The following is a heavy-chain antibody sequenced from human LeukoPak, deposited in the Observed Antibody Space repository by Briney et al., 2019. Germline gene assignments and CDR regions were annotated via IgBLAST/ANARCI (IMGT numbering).Heavy chain of an antibody. CDR1: GGSIIRNNW. D-gene: IGHD3-9*01. V-gene: IGHV4-4*02. CDR3: ATYYNILTGYTFDS. Sequence: SGTLSLTCVVSGGSIIRNNWWSWVRQSPEEGLEWIGEIDHSGNTNYKSSLKSRVTMSVDRSKNQFSLKLTSVTAADTAVYYCATYYNILTGYTFDSWGQGTLVTVFS. J-gene: IGHJ5*01. CDR2: IDHSGNT.